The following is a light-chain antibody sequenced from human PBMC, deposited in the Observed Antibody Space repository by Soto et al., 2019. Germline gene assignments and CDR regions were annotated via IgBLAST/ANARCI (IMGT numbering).Light chain of an antibody. CDR2: DAS. CDR1: QSIGSW. Sequence: DILMTQSPSTLSASVGDRVTITCRASQSIGSWLAWYQQKPGKAPKVLIYDASSLESGVPSRFSGSGFGTDFTLTLSSLQPEDFATYYCQQYKSFSWTFGQGTKVDIK. CDR3: QQYKSFSWT. J-gene: IGKJ1*01. V-gene: IGKV1-5*01.